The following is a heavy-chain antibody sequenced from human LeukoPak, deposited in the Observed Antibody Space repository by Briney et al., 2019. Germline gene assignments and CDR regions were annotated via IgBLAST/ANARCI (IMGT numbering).Heavy chain of an antibody. J-gene: IGHJ4*02. V-gene: IGHV1-3*03. CDR3: ARDSGRGWDEFR. CDR2: INTRSGDT. Sequence: ASVKVSCKTSGYTFSGYYIHWVRQAPGQRLEWMGWINTRSGDTEYSYEFQGRVTITRDIAESIASMELRSLRSDDMGVYYCARDSGRGWDEFRWGQGTLVTVSS. CDR1: GYTFSGYY. D-gene: IGHD6-19*01.